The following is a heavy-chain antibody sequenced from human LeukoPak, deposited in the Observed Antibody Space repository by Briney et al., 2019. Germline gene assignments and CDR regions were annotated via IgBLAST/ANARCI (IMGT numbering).Heavy chain of an antibody. J-gene: IGHJ1*01. CDR1: AFSLSDLT. D-gene: IGHD6-19*01. CDR3: SAGPSGWTEFFRH. CDR2: IRTKANNYVP. Sequence: QPGGSLRLSCAAPAFSLSDLTIHWVRQASGRGLEWVARIRTKANNYVPEYGASVKGRFTISRDDAKNTAYLQMNSLKTDDTAIYYCSAGPSGWTEFFRHWGQGTLVTVSS. V-gene: IGHV3-73*01.